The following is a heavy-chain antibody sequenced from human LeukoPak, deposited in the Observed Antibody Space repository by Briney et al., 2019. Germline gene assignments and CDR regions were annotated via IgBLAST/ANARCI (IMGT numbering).Heavy chain of an antibody. CDR1: GGSFSGYY. V-gene: IGHV4-34*01. J-gene: IGHJ6*03. CDR3: AREGLTTVTYFFGYYMDV. CDR2: INHSGST. D-gene: IGHD4-11*01. Sequence: SETLSLTCAVYGGSFSGYYWSWIRQPPGKGLEWIGEINHSGSTNYNPSLKSRVTISVDTSKNQFSLKLSSVTAADTAVYYCAREGLTTVTYFFGYYMDVWGKGTTVTVSS.